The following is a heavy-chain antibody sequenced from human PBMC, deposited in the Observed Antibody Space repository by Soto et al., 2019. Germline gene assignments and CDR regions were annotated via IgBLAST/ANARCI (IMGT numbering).Heavy chain of an antibody. D-gene: IGHD5-12*01. CDR3: ARAISGYVT. CDR2: INAGEGYT. CDR1: GITYSTYA. V-gene: IGHV1-3*01. Sequence: QVHLAQSGAEVKHPGASVRVSCKASGITYSTYAIHWVRQAPGQGLEWMGWINAGEGYTRYSQDFQGRVTLTTVTSASTTYMDLSNLTFEDTAVYYCARAISGYVTWGQGTQVTVSS. J-gene: IGHJ5*02.